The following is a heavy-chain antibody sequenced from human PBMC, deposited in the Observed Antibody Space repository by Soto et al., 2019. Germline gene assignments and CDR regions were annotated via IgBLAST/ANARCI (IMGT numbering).Heavy chain of an antibody. Sequence: GGSLRLSCAASGFTFSSYAMSWVRQAPGKGLEWVSAISGSGGSTYYADSVKGRFTISRDNSKNTLYLQMNSLRAEDTAVYYCAKASSRVAVAGTFPYFDYWGQGTLVTVSS. CDR1: GFTFSSYA. D-gene: IGHD6-19*01. V-gene: IGHV3-23*01. CDR2: ISGSGGST. CDR3: AKASSRVAVAGTFPYFDY. J-gene: IGHJ4*02.